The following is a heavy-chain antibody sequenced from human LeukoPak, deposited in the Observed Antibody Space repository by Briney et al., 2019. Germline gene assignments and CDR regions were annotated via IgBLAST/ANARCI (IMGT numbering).Heavy chain of an antibody. CDR3: ARGNILSGYCFDF. CDR1: GGSIGGYY. CDR2: IHYTGGT. Sequence: PSETLSLTCAVYGGSIGGYYWSWIRQPPGKGLEWVGEIHYTGGTSYNPSLKSRATISIDTSKNQLSLKLSSVTAADTAVYYCARGNILSGYCFDFWGQGALVTVS. V-gene: IGHV4-34*01. J-gene: IGHJ4*02. D-gene: IGHD3-9*01.